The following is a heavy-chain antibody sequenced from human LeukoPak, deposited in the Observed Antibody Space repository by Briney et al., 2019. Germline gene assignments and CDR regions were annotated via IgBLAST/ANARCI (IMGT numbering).Heavy chain of an antibody. CDR1: GFTFSSYA. Sequence: TGGSLRLSCAASGFTFSSYAMSWVRQAPGKGLEWVGRIKSKTDGGTTDYAAPVKGRFTISRDDSKNTLYLQMNSLKTEDTAVYYCTTHAASRGYYYYYGMDVWGQGTTVTVSS. CDR3: TTHAASRGYYYYYGMDV. J-gene: IGHJ6*02. CDR2: IKSKTDGGTT. D-gene: IGHD3-10*01. V-gene: IGHV3-15*01.